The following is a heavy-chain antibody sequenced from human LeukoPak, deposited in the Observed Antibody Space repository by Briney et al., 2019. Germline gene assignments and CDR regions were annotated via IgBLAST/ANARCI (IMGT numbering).Heavy chain of an antibody. CDR1: GFTFSSYW. D-gene: IGHD2-2*01. CDR2: MKQDGSEK. J-gene: IGHJ5*02. CDR3: ARDDCSSISCYHNWFDP. Sequence: PGGSLRPYCAASGFTFSSYWMSWVRQAPGKGLEWVANMKQDGSEKYYVDSVKGRFTISRDNAKNSLYLQMNSLRAEDTAVYYCARDDCSSISCYHNWFDPWGQGTLVTVSS. V-gene: IGHV3-7*01.